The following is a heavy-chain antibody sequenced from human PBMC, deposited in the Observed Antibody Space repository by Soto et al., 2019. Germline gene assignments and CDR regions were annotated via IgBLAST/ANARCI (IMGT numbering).Heavy chain of an antibody. CDR3: ARLTVDTAMENPVDY. CDR2: IIPIFGTA. CDR1: GGTFSSYA. Sequence: QVQLVQSGAEVKKPGSSVRVSCKASGGTFSSYAISWVRQAPGQGLEWMGGIIPIFGTANYAQKFQGRVTITADESTSTAYMELSSLRSEDTAVYYCARLTVDTAMENPVDYWGQGTLVTVSS. J-gene: IGHJ4*02. D-gene: IGHD5-18*01. V-gene: IGHV1-69*01.